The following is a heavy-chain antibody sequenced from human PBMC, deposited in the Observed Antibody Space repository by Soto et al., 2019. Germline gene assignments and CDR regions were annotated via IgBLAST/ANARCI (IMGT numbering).Heavy chain of an antibody. CDR2: IYYSGST. V-gene: IGHV4-59*01. Sequence: QVQLQESGPGLVKPSETLSLTCTVSGGSISSYYWSWIRQPPGKGLEWIGYIYYSGSTNYNPSLKSRVTISVDTSKNQFSLKMSSVTAADTAVYYCARLATRYYFAYWGQGTLVRVSS. D-gene: IGHD1-1*01. CDR3: ARLATRYYFAY. CDR1: GGSISSYY. J-gene: IGHJ4*02.